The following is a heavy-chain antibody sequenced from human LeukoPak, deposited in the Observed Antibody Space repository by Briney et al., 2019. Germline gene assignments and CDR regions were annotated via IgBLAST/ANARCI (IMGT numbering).Heavy chain of an antibody. J-gene: IGHJ5*02. D-gene: IGHD3-22*01. CDR3: ARDQGNGYYINWFDP. CDR2: INPNNGGT. CDR1: GYTFTGYY. V-gene: IGHV1-2*03. Sequence: LGASVKVSCKASGYTFTGYYMHWVRQAPGQGPEWMGWINPNNGGTKLAQKFQGRVTMTTDTSISTAYMELSKLTSDDTAMYYCARDQGNGYYINWFDPWGQGTLVTVSS.